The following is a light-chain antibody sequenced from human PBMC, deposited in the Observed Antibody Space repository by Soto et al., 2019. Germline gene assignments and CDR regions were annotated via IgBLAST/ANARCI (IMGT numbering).Light chain of an antibody. Sequence: QSVLTQPPSVSAAPGQTVTISCSGTTSNVGKNYVSWYQHLPGTAPKLLIYDDNKRFSGIPDRISGSKSGTSATLGITGLQTGDEADYYCGTWDSSLTDIGVFGGGTKVTVL. J-gene: IGLJ3*02. V-gene: IGLV1-51*01. CDR2: DDN. CDR3: GTWDSSLTDIGV. CDR1: TSNVGKNY.